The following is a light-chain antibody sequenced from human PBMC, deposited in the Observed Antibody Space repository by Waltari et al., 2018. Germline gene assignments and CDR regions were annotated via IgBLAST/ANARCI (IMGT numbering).Light chain of an antibody. Sequence: QSVLTQPPSVSEAPRQWVTISCSGSNSNIGNNAVNWYQKLPGKAPKLLIYYDNLLSPRVSDRFSGSKSDTSASLAISGLQSEDEADYYCEAWDDTLNGVVFGGGTKLTVL. CDR3: EAWDDTLNGVV. V-gene: IGLV1-36*01. J-gene: IGLJ3*02. CDR2: YDN. CDR1: NSNIGNNA.